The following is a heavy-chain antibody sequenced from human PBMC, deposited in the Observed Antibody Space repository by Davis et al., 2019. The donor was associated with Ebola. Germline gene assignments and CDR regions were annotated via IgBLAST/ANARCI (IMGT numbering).Heavy chain of an antibody. CDR3: ANGNYDSDGYWGYWLDP. Sequence: PAGSLTLSCAASGFTFSTYAMNRVRHAPGQVLEWVSSISGSGTSTYYADSVKGRFSISRDNSENTLYLQMNSLRAEDTAVYYCANGNYDSDGYWGYWLDPWGQGTLVTVSS. V-gene: IGHV3-23*01. CDR1: GFTFSTYA. CDR2: ISGSGTST. J-gene: IGHJ5*02. D-gene: IGHD3-22*01.